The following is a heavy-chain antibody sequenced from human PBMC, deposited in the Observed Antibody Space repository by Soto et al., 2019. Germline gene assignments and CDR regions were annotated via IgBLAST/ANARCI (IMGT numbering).Heavy chain of an antibody. V-gene: IGHV1-2*02. CDR2: INPNSGGA. CDR3: AREAENYSYYGMDV. J-gene: IGHJ6*02. CDR1: GYTFTGHY. Sequence: ASVNVSCKAAGYTFTGHYIHWVRQAPGRGLEWMGRINPNSGGANYAQKFQGRVTLTRDTSISTASMEVSRLRSDDTAVYFCAREAENYSYYGMDVWGQGTTVTVSS.